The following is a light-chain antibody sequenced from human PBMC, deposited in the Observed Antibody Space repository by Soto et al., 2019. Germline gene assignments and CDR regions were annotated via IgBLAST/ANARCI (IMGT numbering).Light chain of an antibody. V-gene: IGKV2-28*01. J-gene: IGKJ2*01. CDR2: LGS. CDR3: MQDLQTPPYT. Sequence: DIVMTQSPLSLPVTPGEPASISCRSSQSLLHSNGYNFLDWYLQKPGQSPQLLIHLGSNRASGVPDRCSRSGSGTDFTLKISRVEAEDVGVYDCMQDLQTPPYTFGQGTKVEIK. CDR1: QSLLHSNGYNF.